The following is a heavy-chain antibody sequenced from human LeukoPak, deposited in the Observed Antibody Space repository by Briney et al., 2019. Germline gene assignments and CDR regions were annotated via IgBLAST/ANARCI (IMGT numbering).Heavy chain of an antibody. Sequence: GGSLRLSCAASGFPFSSYGMHWVRQAPGKGLEWVAFIRYDGSNKYYADSVKGRFTISRDNSKNTLYLQMNSLRAEDTAVYYCAKEELNNWNDEDYWGQGTLVTVSS. CDR1: GFPFSSYG. V-gene: IGHV3-30*02. CDR2: IRYDGSNK. D-gene: IGHD1-1*01. CDR3: AKEELNNWNDEDY. J-gene: IGHJ4*02.